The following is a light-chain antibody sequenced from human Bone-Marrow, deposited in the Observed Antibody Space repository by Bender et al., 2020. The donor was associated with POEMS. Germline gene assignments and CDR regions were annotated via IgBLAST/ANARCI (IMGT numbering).Light chain of an antibody. CDR1: ASDIGSYNF. J-gene: IGLJ3*02. Sequence: QSALTQPASVSGSPGQSITFSCTGTASDIGSYNFVSWYQQHPGKAPKLVIYEGDKRPSGISSRFSGSKSGNTASLTISGLQAEDEADYYCQSYDNSLGGWVFGGGTKLTVL. CDR2: EGD. CDR3: QSYDNSLGGWV. V-gene: IGLV2-14*02.